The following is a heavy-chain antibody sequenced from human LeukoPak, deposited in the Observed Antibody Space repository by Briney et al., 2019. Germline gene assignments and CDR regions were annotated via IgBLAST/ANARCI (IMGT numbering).Heavy chain of an antibody. CDR1: GFTFSKAY. J-gene: IGHJ4*02. Sequence: GGSLRLSCAASGFTFSKAYMSRVRQAPGKGLEWVGRIKSKIDGGTIDYAAPVKGRFAISRDDSRNTLHLQMNSLKTEDTAVYYCSTDAGYSSRWYNYWGQGTLVTVSS. V-gene: IGHV3-15*01. D-gene: IGHD6-13*01. CDR2: IKSKIDGGTI. CDR3: STDAGYSSRWYNY.